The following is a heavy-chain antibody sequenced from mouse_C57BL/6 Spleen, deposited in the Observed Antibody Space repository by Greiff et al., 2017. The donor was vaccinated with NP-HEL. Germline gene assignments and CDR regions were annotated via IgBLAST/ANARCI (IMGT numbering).Heavy chain of an antibody. J-gene: IGHJ2*01. D-gene: IGHD1-1*01. Sequence: VQLQQSGPELVKPGASVKISCKASGYSFTGYYMNWVKQSPEKSLEWIGEINPSTGGTTYNQKFKAKATLTVDKSSSTAYMQLKSLTSEDSAVYYCARVYYGSSYRGFDYWGQGTTLTVSS. V-gene: IGHV1-42*01. CDR1: GYSFTGYY. CDR2: INPSTGGT. CDR3: ARVYYGSSYRGFDY.